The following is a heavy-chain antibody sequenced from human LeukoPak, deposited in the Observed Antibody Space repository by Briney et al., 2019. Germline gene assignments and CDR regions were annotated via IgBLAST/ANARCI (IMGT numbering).Heavy chain of an antibody. CDR3: ARDNLRDGYNYYFDY. D-gene: IGHD5-24*01. CDR2: IWYDGSNK. V-gene: IGHV3-33*01. Sequence: GGSLRLSCAASGFTFSSYGMHWVRQAPGKGLEWVAVIWYDGSNKYYADSVKGRFTISRDNSKNTLYLRMNSLRAEDTAVYYCARDNLRDGYNYYFDYWGQGTLVTVSS. J-gene: IGHJ4*02. CDR1: GFTFSSYG.